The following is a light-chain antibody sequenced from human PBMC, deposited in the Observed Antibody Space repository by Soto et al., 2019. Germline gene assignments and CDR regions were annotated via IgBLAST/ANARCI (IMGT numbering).Light chain of an antibody. CDR2: DAS. V-gene: IGKV3-11*01. Sequence: EFVLIQSPATLSLSPGERATLSCRASQSVGSYLAWYQHKPGQAPRLLISDASNRATGIPARFSGSGSETDFTLTISSLEPEDSAVYYCQQRSNWPSLTFGGGTKVDIK. CDR1: QSVGSY. J-gene: IGKJ4*01. CDR3: QQRSNWPSLT.